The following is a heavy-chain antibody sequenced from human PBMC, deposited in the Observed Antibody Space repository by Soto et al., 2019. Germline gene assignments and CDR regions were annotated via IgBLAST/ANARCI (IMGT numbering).Heavy chain of an antibody. Sequence: QVQLVESGGGVVQPGRSLRLSCTASRFIFSDYAMHWVRQAPGKGLEWVAVISYGGDNKYSAESVRGRFAISRDNLKNTLYLQMNSLNPDDTAVYHCAKARHSTSWYGVEADFWGQGTLVTVSS. CDR3: AKARHSTSWYGVEADF. CDR1: RFIFSDYA. CDR2: ISYGGDNK. J-gene: IGHJ4*02. V-gene: IGHV3-30*09. D-gene: IGHD6-13*01.